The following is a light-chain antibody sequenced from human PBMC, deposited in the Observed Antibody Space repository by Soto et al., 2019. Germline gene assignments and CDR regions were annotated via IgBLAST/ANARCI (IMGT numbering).Light chain of an antibody. CDR2: GAS. V-gene: IGKV3-20*01. J-gene: IGKJ1*01. CDR1: QSVSSNY. CDR3: HQYGALPWT. Sequence: ETVLTQSPGTLSLSPGERATLSCRASQSVSSNYLAWYQQKPGQAPRLLIYGASSRATGIPDRFSGSGFGTDFTLTISGLEPEDFAVYHCHQYGALPWTFDQGTKVEV.